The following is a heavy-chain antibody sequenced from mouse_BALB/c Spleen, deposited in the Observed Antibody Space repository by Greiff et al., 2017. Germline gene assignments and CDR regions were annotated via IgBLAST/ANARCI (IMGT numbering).Heavy chain of an antibody. D-gene: IGHD2-2*01. V-gene: IGHV1-7*01. Sequence: VQLVESGAELAKPGASVKMSCKASGYTFTSYWMHWVKQRPGQGLEWIGYINPSTGYTEYNQKFKDKATLTADKSSSTAYMQLSSLTSEDSAVYYCARTHGLYWYFDVWGAGTTVTVSS. CDR3: ARTHGLYWYFDV. J-gene: IGHJ1*01. CDR1: GYTFTSYW. CDR2: INPSTGYT.